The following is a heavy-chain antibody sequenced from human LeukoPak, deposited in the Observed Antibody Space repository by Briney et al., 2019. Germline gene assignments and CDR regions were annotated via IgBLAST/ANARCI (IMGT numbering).Heavy chain of an antibody. V-gene: IGHV4-38-2*02. J-gene: IGHJ3*02. CDR1: GYSISSGYY. CDR2: IYHNGST. Sequence: SETLSLTCTVSGYSISSGYYWGWVRQPPGKGLQWIGIIYHNGSTYYNPSLRSRVTISVDTSKNQFSLKLSSVTAADTAVYYCARDVRSRSRGDTFDIWGQGTMVTVSS. D-gene: IGHD3-10*01. CDR3: ARDVRSRSRGDTFDI.